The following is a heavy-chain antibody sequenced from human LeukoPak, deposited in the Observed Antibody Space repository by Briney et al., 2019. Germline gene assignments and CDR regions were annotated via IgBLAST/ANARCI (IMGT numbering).Heavy chain of an antibody. CDR2: ISSSSSYI. V-gene: IGHV3-21*01. D-gene: IGHD5-18*01. CDR3: ARDWSPAIQLWLYNWFDP. CDR1: GFTFSSYS. J-gene: IGHJ5*02. Sequence: GSLRLSCAASGFTFSSYSMNWVRQAPGKGLEWVSSISSSSSYIYYADSVKGRFTISRDNAKNSLYLQMNSLRAEDTAVYYCARDWSPAIQLWLYNWFDPWGQGTLVTVSS.